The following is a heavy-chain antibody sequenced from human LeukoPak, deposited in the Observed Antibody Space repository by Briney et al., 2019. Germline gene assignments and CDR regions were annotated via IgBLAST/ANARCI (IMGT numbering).Heavy chain of an antibody. V-gene: IGHV1-69*05. Sequence: ASVKVSCKASGGTFSSYAISWVRQAPGQGLEWMGGIIPIFGTANYAQKFQGRVTITTDESTSTAYMELSSLRSEDTAVYYCARGRGLFSHITMIVVLDAFDIWGQGTMVTVSS. J-gene: IGHJ3*02. CDR3: ARGRGLFSHITMIVVLDAFDI. CDR1: GGTFSSYA. D-gene: IGHD3-22*01. CDR2: IIPIFGTA.